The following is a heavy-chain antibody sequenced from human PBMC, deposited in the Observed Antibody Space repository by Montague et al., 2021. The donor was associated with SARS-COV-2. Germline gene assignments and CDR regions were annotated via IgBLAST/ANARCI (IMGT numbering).Heavy chain of an antibody. D-gene: IGHD3-22*01. CDR2: IYYSGST. Sequence: SETLSLTCTVSGVSISSSGYYWGWIRQPPGKGLEWIGSIYYSGSTYYNPSLKSRVTISVDTSKNQFSLKLSSVTAADTAVYYCARFHTSYYYDSKAAPATPEAIDVWGQGTTVTVSS. CDR1: GVSISSSGYY. J-gene: IGHJ3*01. V-gene: IGHV4-39*01. CDR3: ARFHTSYYYDSKAAPATPEAIDV.